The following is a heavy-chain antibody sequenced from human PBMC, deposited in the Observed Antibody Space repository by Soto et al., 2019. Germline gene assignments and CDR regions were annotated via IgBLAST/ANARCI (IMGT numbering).Heavy chain of an antibody. CDR3: ARRWRGVSCVYYYGMDV. CDR1: GYSFTSYL. Sequence: GESLQISCKGSGYSFTSYLIGWVRQMPGKGLEWMGIIYPGDSDTRYSPSFQGQVTISADKSISTAYLQWSSLKASDTAIYYCARRWRGVSCVYYYGMDVWGQGTTVTVS. V-gene: IGHV5-51*01. CDR2: IYPGDSDT. J-gene: IGHJ6*02. D-gene: IGHD3-10*01.